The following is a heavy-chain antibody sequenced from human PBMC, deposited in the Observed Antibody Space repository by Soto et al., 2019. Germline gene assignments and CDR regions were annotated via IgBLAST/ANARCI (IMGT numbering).Heavy chain of an antibody. CDR2: INHSGST. V-gene: IGHV4-34*01. J-gene: IGHJ4*02. CDR3: AGIVVGATRHSDVDH. CDR1: GGSFSGYY. D-gene: IGHD2-15*01. Sequence: SETLSLTCAVYGGSFSGYYWSWIRQPPGKGLEWIGEINHSGSTNYNPSLKSRVTISVDTSKNQFSLKLSSVTAADTATYFCAGIVVGATRHSDVDHWGQGTLVTVSS.